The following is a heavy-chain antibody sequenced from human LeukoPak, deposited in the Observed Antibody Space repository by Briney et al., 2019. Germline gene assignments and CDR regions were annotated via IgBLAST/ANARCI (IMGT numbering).Heavy chain of an antibody. CDR3: ARHYGGLDDY. J-gene: IGHJ4*02. CDR2: IYHSGST. V-gene: IGHV4-38-2*02. CDR1: GYSISSGYY. D-gene: IGHD4-23*01. Sequence: PSETLSLTCTVSGYSISSGYYWGWIRQPPGKGLEWIGSIYHSGSTYYNPSLKSRVTISVDTSKNQFSLKLSSVTAADTAVYYCARHYGGLDDYWGQGTLIIVSS.